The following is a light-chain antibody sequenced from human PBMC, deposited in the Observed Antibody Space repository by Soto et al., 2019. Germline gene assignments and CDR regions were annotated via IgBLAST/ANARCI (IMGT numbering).Light chain of an antibody. CDR3: QHSYRLPLT. CDR2: AAS. V-gene: IGKV1-39*01. CDR1: QNILTY. J-gene: IGKJ2*01. Sequence: DIQMTQSPLSLSASVGDRVTITCRSSQNILTYLNWYQQRPWEAPMFLIYAASNLQDGVPSRFSASESGTEFTLTISSLQPDDFATYYCQHSYRLPLTFGQGTKLQMK.